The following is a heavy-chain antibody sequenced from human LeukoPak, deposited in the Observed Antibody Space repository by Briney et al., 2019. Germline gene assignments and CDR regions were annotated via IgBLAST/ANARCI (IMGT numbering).Heavy chain of an antibody. D-gene: IGHD1-20*01. Sequence: ASVKVSCKASGYSFTGHYIHWVRQAPGQGPEWVGWINPNSGDTTYAQNFQGWVTMTRDTSITTAYMELSRLRSDDTAVYYCARDGSDNWNPNWFDPWGQGTLVTVSS. V-gene: IGHV1-2*04. J-gene: IGHJ5*02. CDR1: GYSFTGHY. CDR3: ARDGSDNWNPNWFDP. CDR2: INPNSGDT.